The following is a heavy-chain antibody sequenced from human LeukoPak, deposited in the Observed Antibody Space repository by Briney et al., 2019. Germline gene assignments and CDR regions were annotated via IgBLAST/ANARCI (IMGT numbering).Heavy chain of an antibody. CDR3: ASRVAGIYYYYYMDV. D-gene: IGHD6-19*01. V-gene: IGHV4-4*02. Sequence: SETLSLTCAVSGGSISSSNWWSWVRPPPGKGLEWIGEIYHSGSTNYNPSLKSRVTISVDKSKNQFSLKLSSVTAADTAVYYCASRVAGIYYYYYMDVWGKGTTVTVSS. CDR2: IYHSGST. J-gene: IGHJ6*03. CDR1: GGSISSSNW.